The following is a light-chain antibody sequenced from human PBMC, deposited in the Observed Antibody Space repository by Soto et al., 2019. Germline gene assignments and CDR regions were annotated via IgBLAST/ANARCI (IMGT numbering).Light chain of an antibody. CDR3: QQSYRTPLSIT. CDR2: KAS. V-gene: IGKV1-5*03. Sequence: DIQMTQSPSTLSGSVGDRVTITCRASQTISSWLAWYQQKPGKAPKLLIYKASTLKSGVPSRFSGSGSGTDFTLTISSLQPEDLATYYCQQSYRTPLSITFGQGTRLEI. CDR1: QTISSW. J-gene: IGKJ5*01.